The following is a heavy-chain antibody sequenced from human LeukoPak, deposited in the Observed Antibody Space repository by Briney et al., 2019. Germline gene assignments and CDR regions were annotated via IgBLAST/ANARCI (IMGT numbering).Heavy chain of an antibody. CDR3: ARAGTAMVTLDY. Sequence: SETLSLTCTVSGGSFSSYYWSWIRQPPGKGLEWIGYIYYSGSTIYNPSLKSRVTISVDTSKNQFSLRLSSVTAADTAVYYCARAGTAMVTLDYWGQGTLVTVSS. D-gene: IGHD5-18*01. CDR1: GGSFSSYY. V-gene: IGHV4-59*01. CDR2: IYYSGST. J-gene: IGHJ4*02.